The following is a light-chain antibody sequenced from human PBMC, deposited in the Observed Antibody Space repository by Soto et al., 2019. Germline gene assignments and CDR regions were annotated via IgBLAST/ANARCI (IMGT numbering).Light chain of an antibody. J-gene: IGLJ1*01. V-gene: IGLV2-8*01. Sequence: QSALTQPPSSSGSPGQSVTISCTGTSSDVGGYKYVSWYQQHPGKAPKVMIYEVSKRPSGVPNRFSGSKPGNTASLTVSGLQAEDEADYYCSSYAGSNNYVFGTGTKVTVL. CDR3: SSYAGSNNYV. CDR1: SSDVGGYKY. CDR2: EVS.